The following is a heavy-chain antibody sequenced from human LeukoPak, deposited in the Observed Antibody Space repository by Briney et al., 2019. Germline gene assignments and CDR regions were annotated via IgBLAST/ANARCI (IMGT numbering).Heavy chain of an antibody. Sequence: GGSLRLSCAASGFTFSTYGIHWVRQAPGKGLEWVAVISYDGSNKYYADSVKGRFTISRDNSKNTLYLQMNSLRAEDTAVYYCAKDIPLYDGVGSWGQGTMVTVSS. CDR2: ISYDGSNK. J-gene: IGHJ3*01. D-gene: IGHD3-22*01. CDR3: AKDIPLYDGVGS. CDR1: GFTFSTYG. V-gene: IGHV3-33*05.